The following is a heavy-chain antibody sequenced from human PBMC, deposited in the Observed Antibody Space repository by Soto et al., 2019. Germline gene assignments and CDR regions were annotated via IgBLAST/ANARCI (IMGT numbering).Heavy chain of an antibody. CDR1: GGSISSGGYY. CDR3: AREVSLNYDILTGYYTPYNWFDP. J-gene: IGHJ5*02. CDR2: IYYSGST. D-gene: IGHD3-9*01. V-gene: IGHV4-31*03. Sequence: SETLSLTCTVSGGSISSGGYYWSWIRQHPGKGLEWIGYIYYSGSTYYNPSLKSRVTISVDTSKNQFSLKLSSVTAADTAVYYRAREVSLNYDILTGYYTPYNWFDPWGQGTLVTASS.